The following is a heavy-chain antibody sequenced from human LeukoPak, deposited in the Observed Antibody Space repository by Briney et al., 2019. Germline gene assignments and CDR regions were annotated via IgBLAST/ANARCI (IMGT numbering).Heavy chain of an antibody. Sequence: GGSLRLSCAASGFTFSDYNMRWIRQAPGKGLEWVAFIRYDGSEKYYADSVKGRITISRDNSKNTLYVQMNSLRAEDTAVYYCAKGKDYYLDYWGQGTLVTVSS. J-gene: IGHJ4*02. CDR3: AKGKDYYLDY. V-gene: IGHV3-30*02. D-gene: IGHD3-10*01. CDR2: IRYDGSEK. CDR1: GFTFSDYN.